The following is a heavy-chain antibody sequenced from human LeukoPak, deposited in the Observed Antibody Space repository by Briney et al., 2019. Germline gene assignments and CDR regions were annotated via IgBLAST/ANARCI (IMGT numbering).Heavy chain of an antibody. CDR2: IIPILGIA. J-gene: IGHJ5*02. D-gene: IGHD5-12*01. CDR1: GGTFSSYA. CDR3: ARGPIVATIENWLDP. V-gene: IGHV1-69*04. Sequence: RASVKVSCKASGGTFSSYAISWVRQAPGQGLEWMGRIIPILGIANYAQKFQGRVTITADKSTSTAYMELSSLRSEDTAVYYCARGPIVATIENWLDPWGQGTLVTVSS.